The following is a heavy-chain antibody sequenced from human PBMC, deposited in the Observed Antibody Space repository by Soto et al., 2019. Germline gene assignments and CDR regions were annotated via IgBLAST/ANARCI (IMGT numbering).Heavy chain of an antibody. CDR1: GFTFDDYA. V-gene: IGHV3-9*01. Sequence: DVQLVESGGGLVQPGRSLRLSCAASGFTFDDYAMHWVRQAPGKGLEYVSGISWNSGSIAYADSVKGRFTISRDNAKNSLYLQMNSLSPEDTALYYCAKAYTVTPTPYGMDVWGQGTTVTVSS. J-gene: IGHJ6*02. CDR3: AKAYTVTPTPYGMDV. CDR2: ISWNSGSI. D-gene: IGHD4-17*01.